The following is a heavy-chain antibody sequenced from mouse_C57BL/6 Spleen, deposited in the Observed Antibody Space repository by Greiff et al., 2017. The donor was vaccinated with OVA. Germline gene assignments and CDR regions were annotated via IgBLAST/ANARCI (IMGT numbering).Heavy chain of an antibody. Sequence: EVHLVESGGGLVKPGGSLKLSCAASGFTFSSYAMSWVRQTPEKRLEWVATISDGGSYTYYPDNVKGRFTISRDNAKNNLYLQLSHLKSEDTAMYYCARDGGGSQFAYWGQGTLVTVSA. CDR2: ISDGGSYT. D-gene: IGHD1-1*02. V-gene: IGHV5-4*01. J-gene: IGHJ3*01. CDR1: GFTFSSYA. CDR3: ARDGGGSQFAY.